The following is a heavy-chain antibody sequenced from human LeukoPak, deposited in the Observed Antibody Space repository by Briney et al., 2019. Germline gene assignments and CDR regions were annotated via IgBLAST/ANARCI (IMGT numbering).Heavy chain of an antibody. CDR3: ARDCSSTSCYRSGLDP. J-gene: IGHJ5*02. Sequence: GGSLRLSCAASGFTFSSYWMHWVRQAPGKGLVWVSRISNDGSSTNYADSVKGRFTISRDNAKNTLYLQMNSLRAEDTAVYYCARDCSSTSCYRSGLDPWGQGTLVTVSS. V-gene: IGHV3-74*01. CDR1: GFTFSSYW. D-gene: IGHD2-2*01. CDR2: ISNDGSST.